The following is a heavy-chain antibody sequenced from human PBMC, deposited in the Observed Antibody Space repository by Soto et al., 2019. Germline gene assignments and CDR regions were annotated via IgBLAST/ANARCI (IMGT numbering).Heavy chain of an antibody. D-gene: IGHD2-2*01. V-gene: IGHV4-59*01. CDR3: ARVPYCSSTSCYEFDY. CDR1: GGSISSYY. Sequence: SETLSLTCTVSGGSISSYYWSWIRQPPGKGLEWIGYIYYSGSTNYNPSLKSRVTISVDTSKNQFSLKLSSVTAADTAVYYCARVPYCSSTSCYEFDYWGQGTLVTVSS. J-gene: IGHJ4*02. CDR2: IYYSGST.